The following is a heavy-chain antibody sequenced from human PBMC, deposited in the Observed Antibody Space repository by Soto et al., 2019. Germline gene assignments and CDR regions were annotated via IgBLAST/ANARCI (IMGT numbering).Heavy chain of an antibody. V-gene: IGHV1-69*12. D-gene: IGHD3-22*01. CDR1: GDTFRSNA. CDR3: ATGDYYDNSGYSLYFDY. J-gene: IGHJ4*02. Sequence: QVQLVQSGAEVKKPGSSVKVSCKASGDTFRSNAISWVRQAPGQGLEWMGGIVPFFGTAIYAQKFQDRVTITADESTSTAYMELSSLRSEDTAVYYCATGDYYDNSGYSLYFDYWGQGTLVTVSS. CDR2: IVPFFGTA.